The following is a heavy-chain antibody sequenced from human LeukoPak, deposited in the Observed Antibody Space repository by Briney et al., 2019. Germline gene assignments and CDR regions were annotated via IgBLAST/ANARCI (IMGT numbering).Heavy chain of an antibody. D-gene: IGHD1-26*01. CDR1: GFTFSSYS. CDR3: ARGPRGGGSYYIV. Sequence: TGGSLRLSCAASGFTFSSYSMNWVRQAPGKGLEWVSSISSSSSYIYYADSVKGRFTISRDNAKNSLYLQMNSLRAEDTAVYYCARGPRGGGSYYIVWGQGTLVTVSS. V-gene: IGHV3-21*01. CDR2: ISSSSSYI. J-gene: IGHJ4*02.